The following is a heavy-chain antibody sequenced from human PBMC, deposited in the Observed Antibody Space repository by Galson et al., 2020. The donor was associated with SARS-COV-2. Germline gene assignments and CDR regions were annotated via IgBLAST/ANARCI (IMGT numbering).Heavy chain of an antibody. CDR3: AKEHSPDIVATRGGD. CDR1: GFTFSSYG. D-gene: IGHD5-12*01. J-gene: IGHJ4*02. V-gene: IGHV3-33*06. Sequence: GGSLRLSCAASGFTFSSYGMHWVRQAPGKGLEWVAVIWYDGSNKYYADSVKGRFTISRDNSKNTLYLQMNSLRAEDTAGDYCAKEHSPDIVATRGGDWGQGSL. CDR2: IWYDGSNK.